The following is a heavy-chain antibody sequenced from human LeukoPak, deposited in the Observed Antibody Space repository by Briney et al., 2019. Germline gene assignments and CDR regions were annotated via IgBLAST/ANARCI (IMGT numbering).Heavy chain of an antibody. CDR2: ISYDGSKK. CDR3: ARDQFGTRLD. D-gene: IGHD1-1*01. J-gene: IGHJ4*02. V-gene: IGHV3-30*03. Sequence: GRSLRLSCAASGFTFSDYDMHWVRQTPGKGLEWVALISYDGSKKYYADSVKGRFAISRDNAKNSLYLQMNSLRVEDTAVYYCARDQFGTRLDWGQGTLVTVSS. CDR1: GFTFSDYD.